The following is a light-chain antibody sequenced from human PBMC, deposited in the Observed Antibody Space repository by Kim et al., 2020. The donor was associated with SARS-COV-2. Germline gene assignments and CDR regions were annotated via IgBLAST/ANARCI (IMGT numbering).Light chain of an antibody. J-gene: IGKJ4*01. Sequence: DIQMTQSPSTLSASVGDRVTITYRASQTINIWLAWYQQKPGIAPKLLIYQASFLASGVPSRFSGSGSGTEFTLTISSLQPDDFATYFCQQYFDYNLLTFGGGTKVDIK. V-gene: IGKV1-5*03. CDR2: QAS. CDR3: QQYFDYNLLT. CDR1: QTINIW.